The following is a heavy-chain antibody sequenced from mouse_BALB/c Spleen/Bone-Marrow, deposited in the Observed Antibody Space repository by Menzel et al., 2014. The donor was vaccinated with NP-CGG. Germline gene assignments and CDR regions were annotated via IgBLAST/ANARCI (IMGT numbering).Heavy chain of an antibody. Sequence: EVKLMESGPGLVKPSQSLSLTCTVTGYSITSDYAWNWIRQFPGNKLEWMGYISYSGFTSYNPSLKSRISITRDTSKNQFFLQLNSVTTEDTATYYCSRDYRYDTWFPYWGQGTLVTVSA. D-gene: IGHD2-14*01. V-gene: IGHV3-2*02. CDR2: ISYSGFT. J-gene: IGHJ3*01. CDR3: SRDYRYDTWFPY. CDR1: GYSITSDYA.